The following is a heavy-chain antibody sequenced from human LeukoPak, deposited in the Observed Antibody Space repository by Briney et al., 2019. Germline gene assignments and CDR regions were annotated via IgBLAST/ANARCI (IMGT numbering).Heavy chain of an antibody. CDR1: GYIFTNYW. CDR2: IYPGDSDT. J-gene: IGHJ4*02. V-gene: IGHV5-51*01. CDR3: ARRIGVGSYDY. Sequence: GESLKISCKGSGYIFTNYWIGWVRQMPGKGLEWMGIIYPGDSDTRNSPSFQGQVTISADKSINTAYLQWSSLKASDTAIYYCARRIGVGSYDYWGQGTLVTVSS. D-gene: IGHD6-19*01.